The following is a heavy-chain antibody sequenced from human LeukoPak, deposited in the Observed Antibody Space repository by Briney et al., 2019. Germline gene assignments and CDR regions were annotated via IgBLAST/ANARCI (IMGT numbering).Heavy chain of an antibody. V-gene: IGHV3-23*01. CDR2: ISGSGGSA. Sequence: PGGSLRLSCAASGFTFSSYAMSWVRQAPGKGLEWVSAISGSGGSAYYADSVKGRFTISRDNSKNTLYLQMNSLRAEDTAVYYCAKSLVRYYYMDVWGKGTTVTVSS. D-gene: IGHD2-2*01. CDR1: GFTFSSYA. J-gene: IGHJ6*03. CDR3: AKSLVRYYYMDV.